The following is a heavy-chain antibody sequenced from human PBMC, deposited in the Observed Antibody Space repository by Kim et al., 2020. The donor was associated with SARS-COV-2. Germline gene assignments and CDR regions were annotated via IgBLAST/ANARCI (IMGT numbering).Heavy chain of an antibody. CDR1: GFTFSDYY. J-gene: IGHJ4*02. CDR2: ISISGTTI. Sequence: GGSLRLSCAVSGFTFSDYYMTWIRQAPGKGLEWVSYISISGTTIYYTDSVKGRFTISRDNAKNSLYLEMNSLRAEDTAVYYCARDRSLLSWIPFDYWGQGTLVTVSS. V-gene: IGHV3-11*01. CDR3: ARDRSLLSWIPFDY. D-gene: IGHD2-8*02.